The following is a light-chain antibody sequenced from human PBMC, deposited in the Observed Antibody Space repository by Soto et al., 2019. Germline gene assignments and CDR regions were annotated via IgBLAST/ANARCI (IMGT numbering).Light chain of an antibody. CDR1: QSVLYSSTDKNY. Sequence: DIVLTQSPDSLAVSLGERATINCKSSQSVLYSSTDKNYLAWYQQKPGQPPKLLIYWASARESGAPDRLSGSGSGTDFTLTISSLQAEDVAIYYCQQYYSLPRTFGQGTKVEVK. CDR3: QQYYSLPRT. CDR2: WAS. J-gene: IGKJ1*01. V-gene: IGKV4-1*01.